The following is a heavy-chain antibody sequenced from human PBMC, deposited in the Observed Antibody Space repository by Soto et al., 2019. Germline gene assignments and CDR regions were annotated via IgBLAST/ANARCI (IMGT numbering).Heavy chain of an antibody. CDR2: IYYSGST. CDR3: ARWARFGAFDI. Sequence: SETLSLTCTVSGGSISSYYWSWIRQPPGKGLEWIGYIYYSGSTNYNPSLKSRVTISVDTSKNQFSLKLSSVTAADTAVYYCARWARFGAFDIWGQGTMVTVSS. V-gene: IGHV4-59*01. CDR1: GGSISSYY. J-gene: IGHJ3*02. D-gene: IGHD3-16*01.